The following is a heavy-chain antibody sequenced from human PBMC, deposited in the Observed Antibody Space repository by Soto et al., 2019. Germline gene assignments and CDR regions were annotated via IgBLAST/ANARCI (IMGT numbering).Heavy chain of an antibody. CDR3: AARNYSNSVFDY. D-gene: IGHD4-4*01. CDR1: GGTFSSYA. CDR2: IIPIFGTA. Sequence: GASVKVSCRASGGTFSSYAISWVRQAPGQGLEWMGGIIPIFGTANYAQKFQGRVTITADESTSTAYMELSSLRSEDTAVYYCAARNYSNSVFDYWGQGTLVTSP. J-gene: IGHJ4*02. V-gene: IGHV1-69*13.